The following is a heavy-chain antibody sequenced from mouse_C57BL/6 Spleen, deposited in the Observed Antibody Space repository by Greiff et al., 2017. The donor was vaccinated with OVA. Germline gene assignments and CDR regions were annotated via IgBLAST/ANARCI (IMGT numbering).Heavy chain of an antibody. CDR2: IRSKSNNYAT. CDR3: SNYAMDY. J-gene: IGHJ4*01. CDR1: GFSFNTYA. V-gene: IGHV10-1*01. Sequence: EVKLQESGGGLVQPKGSLKLSCAASGFSFNTYAMNWVRQAPGKGLEWVARIRSKSNNYATYYADSVKDRFTISRDDSESMLYLQMNNLKTEDTAMYYCSNYAMDYWGQGTSVTVSS.